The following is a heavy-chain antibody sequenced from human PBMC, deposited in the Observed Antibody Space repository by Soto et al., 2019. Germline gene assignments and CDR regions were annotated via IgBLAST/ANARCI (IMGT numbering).Heavy chain of an antibody. Sequence: QVQLVQSGAEVKKPGSSVKVSCKASGGTFSSYAISWVRQAPGQGLEWMGGIIPIFGTANYAQKFQGRVTSTVDESTSTAYMELSSLRSEDTAVYYCARGPTMVRYYYYYGMDVWGQGTTVTVSS. CDR2: IIPIFGTA. D-gene: IGHD3-10*01. V-gene: IGHV1-69*01. CDR1: GGTFSSYA. CDR3: ARGPTMVRYYYYYGMDV. J-gene: IGHJ6*02.